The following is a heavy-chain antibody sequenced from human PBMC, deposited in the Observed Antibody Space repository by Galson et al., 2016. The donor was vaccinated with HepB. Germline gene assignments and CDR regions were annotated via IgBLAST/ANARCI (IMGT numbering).Heavy chain of an antibody. J-gene: IGHJ3*02. Sequence: SLRLSCAASGFTFSTYWMHWVRQAPGKGLVWVSRINSDGSTTSYADSVKGRFTISRDNAKNTLSLQMNSLRAEDTAMYYCIRKPPDKAFDIWGQGTMVTVSS. CDR1: GFTFSTYW. V-gene: IGHV3-74*01. CDR3: IRKPPDKAFDI. CDR2: INSDGSTT. D-gene: IGHD3-22*01.